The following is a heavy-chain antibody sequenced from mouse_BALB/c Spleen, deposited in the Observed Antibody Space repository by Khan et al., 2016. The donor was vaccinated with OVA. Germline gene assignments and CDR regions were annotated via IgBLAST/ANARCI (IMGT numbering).Heavy chain of an antibody. J-gene: IGHJ4*01. CDR3: AKGVWSYYYTLDY. CDR2: IWGGGST. CDR1: GFSLSDYG. V-gene: IGHV2-6-5*01. Sequence: VQLLETGPGLVAPSQNLSLTCTVSGFSLSDYGVRWIRQPPGKGLEWLGVIWGGGSTYYNSDLKSRLSISKDNSKSQVFLKMSSLQSDDTAMFYCAKGVWSYYYTLDYWGQGTSVTVSS.